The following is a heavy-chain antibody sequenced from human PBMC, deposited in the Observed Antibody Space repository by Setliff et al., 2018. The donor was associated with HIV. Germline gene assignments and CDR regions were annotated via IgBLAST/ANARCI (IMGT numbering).Heavy chain of an antibody. CDR3: ARRIYGNNPYFDY. V-gene: IGHV4-61*01. J-gene: IGHJ4*02. CDR1: GDSVSSASYY. CDR2: IYYSGTT. D-gene: IGHD4-17*01. Sequence: PSETLSLTCTVSGDSVSSASYYWSWIRQPPGKGLEWIGYIYYSGTTKYNPSLKSRVTISVDTSQNQFSLKLSSVTAADTAIYYCARRIYGNNPYFDYWSQGTLVTV.